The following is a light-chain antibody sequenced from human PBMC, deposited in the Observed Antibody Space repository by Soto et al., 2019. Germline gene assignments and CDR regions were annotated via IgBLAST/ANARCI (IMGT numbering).Light chain of an antibody. J-gene: IGKJ2*01. CDR3: QQYNSYSEYT. CDR2: RAS. CDR1: QSIDHW. V-gene: IGKV1-5*03. Sequence: DIQMTQSPSSLSASIGDRVTITCRASQSIDHWLAWYQQKPGKAPKLLIFRASTLTTGVPSRFSGSGFGTQFPLTISSLQPDDFATYYCQQYNSYSEYTFGQGTKLEIK.